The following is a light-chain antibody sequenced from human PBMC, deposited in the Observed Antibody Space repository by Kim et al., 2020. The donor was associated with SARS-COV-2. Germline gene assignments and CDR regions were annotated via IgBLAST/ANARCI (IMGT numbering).Light chain of an antibody. CDR3: AAWDDSLNGFYV. V-gene: IGLV1-44*01. CDR1: SSNIGSNT. J-gene: IGLJ1*01. Sequence: QRVTISCAGSSSNIGSNTVNWYQQLPGTAPKLLIYSNNQRPSGVPDRFSGSKSGTSAYLAISGLQSEDEADYYCAAWDDSLNGFYVFGTGTKVTVL. CDR2: SNN.